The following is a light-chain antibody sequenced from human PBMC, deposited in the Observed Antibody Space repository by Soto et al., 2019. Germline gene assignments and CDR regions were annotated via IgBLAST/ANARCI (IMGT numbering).Light chain of an antibody. CDR1: QGISNY. Sequence: DIQMTQSPSSLSASVGDRVTITCRASQGISNYLAWYQQKPGKVPKLLIYAASTLQSGVPSRFSGSGSGTDFTLIISSLQPEDGATYYCQKYTGAPRTFGQGTKVDI. V-gene: IGKV1-27*01. CDR3: QKYTGAPRT. J-gene: IGKJ1*01. CDR2: AAS.